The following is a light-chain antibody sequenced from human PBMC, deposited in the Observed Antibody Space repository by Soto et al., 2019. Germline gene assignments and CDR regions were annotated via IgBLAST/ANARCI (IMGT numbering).Light chain of an antibody. J-gene: IGLJ1*01. CDR3: CSYAGIYTYV. CDR2: DVT. V-gene: IGLV2-11*01. CDR1: SPVVGGFDY. Sequence: QSALNQPRSVSGAPGQAVTISFTGTSPVVGGFDYVSWYQQHPGKAPTLIIYDVTQRPSGVPDRFSGFKSGNTASLTISGLDPGDEADYYCCSYAGIYTYVFGTGTKVTVL.